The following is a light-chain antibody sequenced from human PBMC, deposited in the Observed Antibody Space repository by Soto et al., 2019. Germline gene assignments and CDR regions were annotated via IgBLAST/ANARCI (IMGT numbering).Light chain of an antibody. CDR2: EAS. J-gene: IGKJ2*01. V-gene: IGKV3-20*01. CDR1: QSVSSIY. CDR3: QQYGNSPFT. Sequence: EIVLTQSPGTLSSSPGERATLSCRASQSVSSIYLTWYQQKPGQAPRLLIYEASSRATGIPDRFSGSGSGTDFTLTISRLEPEDFAVYYCQQYGNSPFTFGQGTKLEIK.